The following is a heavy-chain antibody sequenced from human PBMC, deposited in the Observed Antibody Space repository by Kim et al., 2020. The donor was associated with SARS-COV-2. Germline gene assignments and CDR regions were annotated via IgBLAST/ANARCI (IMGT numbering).Heavy chain of an antibody. CDR2: IKSKTGGGTT. J-gene: IGHJ6*02. V-gene: IGHV3-15*01. D-gene: IGHD3-3*01. Sequence: GGSLRLSCAASAFTFSEAWMTWVRQAPGKGLEWVGTIKSKTGGGTTDFAAPVKGRFTISKDDSKNTLYLQMNSLTTEATAVYYCTTVSGPARGYYGLDVWGQGTTVTVSS. CDR3: TTVSGPARGYYGLDV. CDR1: AFTFSEAW.